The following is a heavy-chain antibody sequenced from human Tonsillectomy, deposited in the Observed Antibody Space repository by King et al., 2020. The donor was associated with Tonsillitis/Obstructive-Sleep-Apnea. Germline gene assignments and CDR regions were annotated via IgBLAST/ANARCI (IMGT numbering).Heavy chain of an antibody. J-gene: IGHJ3*02. D-gene: IGHD2-15*01. Sequence: DVQLVQSGAEVKKPGESLKISCKGSGYSFSTYWIGWVRQMPGKGLEWMGIIYPGDSDTSYGASFQVQVTISADKSISTAYLQWSSLKASDTAMYYCARQLEAVVVAANVAFDIWGQGTMVTVSS. CDR2: IYPGDSDT. V-gene: IGHV5-51*01. CDR3: ARQLEAVVVAANVAFDI. CDR1: GYSFSTYW.